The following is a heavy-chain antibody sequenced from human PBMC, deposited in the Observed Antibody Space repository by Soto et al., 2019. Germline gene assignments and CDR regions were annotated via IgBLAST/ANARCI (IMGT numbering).Heavy chain of an antibody. CDR1: GGSFSDYY. J-gene: IGHJ6*02. V-gene: IGHV4-34*01. D-gene: IGHD1-26*01. Sequence: SSETLSLTCAVYGGSFSDYYWSWIRQPPGKGLEWIGEINHSGSTNYNPSLKSRVTISVDTSKNQFSLRLSSVTAADTAVYYCATNYGGNYYYGMDVWGQGTTVTVSS. CDR2: INHSGST. CDR3: ATNYGGNYYYGMDV.